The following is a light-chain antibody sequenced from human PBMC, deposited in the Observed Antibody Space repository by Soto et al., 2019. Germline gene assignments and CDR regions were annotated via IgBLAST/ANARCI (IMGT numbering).Light chain of an antibody. CDR3: GSHTSGSTRV. CDR2: EVT. Sequence: QSVLTQPASVSGSPGQSIAISCTGTSSDIGAYDYVSWYQQHPDKAPKLIIYEVTKRPSGVSTRFSGSKSGNTASLTISGLQAEDEGDYYCGSHTSGSTRVFGTGTKLTV. V-gene: IGLV2-14*01. CDR1: SSDIGAYDY. J-gene: IGLJ1*01.